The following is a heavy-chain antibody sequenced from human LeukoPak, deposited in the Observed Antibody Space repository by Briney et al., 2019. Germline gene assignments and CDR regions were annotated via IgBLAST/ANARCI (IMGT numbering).Heavy chain of an antibody. D-gene: IGHD2-15*01. CDR2: IYTSGST. CDR1: GGSISSGSYY. J-gene: IGHJ5*02. V-gene: IGHV4-61*02. Sequence: SETLSLTCTVSGGSISSGSYYWSWIRQPAGKGLEWIGRIYTSGSTNYNPSLKSRVTISVDTSKNQFSLKLSSVTAADTAVHYCARVVCSGGSCPYFDPWGLGTLVTVSS. CDR3: ARVVCSGGSCPYFDP.